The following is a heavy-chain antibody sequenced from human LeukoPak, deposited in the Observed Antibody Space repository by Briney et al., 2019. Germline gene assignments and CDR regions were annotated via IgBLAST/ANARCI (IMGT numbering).Heavy chain of an antibody. CDR2: IYYSGST. Sequence: SETLSLTCAVSGASISGYYWSWIRQPPGKGLEWIGYIYYSGSTNYNPSLKSRVTISVDTSKNQFSLKLSSVTAADTAVYYCARGIAVAAFDYWGQGTLVTVSS. D-gene: IGHD6-19*01. V-gene: IGHV4-59*01. CDR1: GASISGYY. CDR3: ARGIAVAAFDY. J-gene: IGHJ4*02.